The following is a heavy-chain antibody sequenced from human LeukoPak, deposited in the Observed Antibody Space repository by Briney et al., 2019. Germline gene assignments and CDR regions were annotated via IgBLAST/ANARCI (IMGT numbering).Heavy chain of an antibody. J-gene: IGHJ6*02. D-gene: IGHD2-2*01. CDR1: GTTFTSYY. CDR2: ITPSGGST. Sequence: GASVKVSCKPSGTTFTSYYMHWVRQAPGQGLEWVGLITPSGGSTSYAQKFQGRVTMTRDTSTSTVYMEVSRLRSEDTAVYYWPTSLGYCSSTSCRGRYGVDVWGQGTTLTASS. V-gene: IGHV1-46*01. CDR3: PTSLGYCSSTSCRGRYGVDV.